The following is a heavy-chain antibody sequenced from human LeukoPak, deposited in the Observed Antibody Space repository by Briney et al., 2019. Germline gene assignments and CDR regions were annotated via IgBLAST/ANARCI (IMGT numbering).Heavy chain of an antibody. CDR3: AKYDYGGNPNEYYFDY. Sequence: GGSPRLSCAASGFTFSSYAMSWVRQAPGKGLEWVSTIGDNGDSTYYADSVKGRFTISRDNSKNTLYLQMNSLRAQDTAVYYCAKYDYGGNPNEYYFDYWGQGTLVTVSS. J-gene: IGHJ4*02. V-gene: IGHV3-23*01. CDR1: GFTFSSYA. D-gene: IGHD4-23*01. CDR2: IGDNGDST.